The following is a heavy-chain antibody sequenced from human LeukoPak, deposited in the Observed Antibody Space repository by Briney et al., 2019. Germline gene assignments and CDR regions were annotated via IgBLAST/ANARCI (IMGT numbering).Heavy chain of an antibody. CDR2: IKSKTDGGTT. J-gene: IGHJ4*02. CDR1: GFTFSNAW. Sequence: GGSLRLSCAASGFTFSNAWMSWVRQAPGKGLEWVGRIKSKTDGGTTDYAAPVKGRFTISRDDSKNTLYLQMNSLKTEDTAVYYCTTDHAVQWLEWYCFDYWGQGTLVTVSS. CDR3: TTDHAVQWLEWYCFDY. V-gene: IGHV3-15*01. D-gene: IGHD6-19*01.